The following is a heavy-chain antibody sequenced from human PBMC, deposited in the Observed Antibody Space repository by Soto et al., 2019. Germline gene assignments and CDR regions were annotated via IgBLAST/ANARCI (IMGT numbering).Heavy chain of an antibody. V-gene: IGHV3-23*01. J-gene: IGHJ6*02. CDR2: ISGRGSNT. Sequence: PGGSLRLSCAASGFTFSDYAMNWVRQAPGKGLEWVSAISGRGSNTYYADSVKGRFAISRDNSKNTVSLQMNTLRAEDTAVYYCAKGDPQQLPSYYFYYYGMDVWGQGTTVTVSS. D-gene: IGHD6-13*01. CDR1: GFTFSDYA. CDR3: AKGDPQQLPSYYFYYYGMDV.